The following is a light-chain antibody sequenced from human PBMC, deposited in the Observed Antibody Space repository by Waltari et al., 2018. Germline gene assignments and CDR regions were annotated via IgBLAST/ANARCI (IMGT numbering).Light chain of an antibody. CDR3: QQYDNLALFT. CDR1: QDISNY. CDR2: DAS. V-gene: IGKV1-33*01. J-gene: IGKJ3*01. Sequence: DIQMTQSPSSLAASLGDRVTINFQSRQDISNYLNWYQQKPGKAPKLLIYDASNLETGVPSRFSGSGSGTDFTFTISSLQPEDIATYYCQQYDNLALFTFGPGTKVDIK.